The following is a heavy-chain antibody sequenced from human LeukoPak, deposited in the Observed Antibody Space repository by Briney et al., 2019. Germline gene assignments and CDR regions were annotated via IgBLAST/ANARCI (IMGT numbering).Heavy chain of an antibody. Sequence: GSSVKVSCKASGGTFSSYAISWVRQAPGQGLKWMGGIIPIFGTANYAQKFQGRVTITTDESTSTAYMELSSLRSEDTAVYYCARVTLYNWNSNWFDPWGQGTLVTVSS. D-gene: IGHD1-7*01. CDR3: ARVTLYNWNSNWFDP. CDR2: IIPIFGTA. CDR1: GGTFSSYA. J-gene: IGHJ5*02. V-gene: IGHV1-69*05.